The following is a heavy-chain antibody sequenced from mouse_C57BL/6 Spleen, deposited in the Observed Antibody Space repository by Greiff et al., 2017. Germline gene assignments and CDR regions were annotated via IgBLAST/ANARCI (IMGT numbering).Heavy chain of an antibody. V-gene: IGHV1-76*01. CDR1: GYTFTDYY. CDR2: IYPGSGNT. Sequence: QVHVKQSGAELVRPGASVKLSCKASGYTFTDYYINWVKQRPGQGLEWIARIYPGSGNTYYNEKFKGKATLTAEKSSSTAYMQLSSLTSEDSAVYFCARRGPLYAMDYWGQGTSVTVSS. J-gene: IGHJ4*01. CDR3: ARRGPLYAMDY.